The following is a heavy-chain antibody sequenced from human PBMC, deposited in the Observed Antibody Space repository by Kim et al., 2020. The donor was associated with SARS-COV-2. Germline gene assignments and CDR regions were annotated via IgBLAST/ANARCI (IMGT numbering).Heavy chain of an antibody. Sequence: SVKVSCKASGGTFSSYAISWVRQAPGQGLEGMGGIIPIFGTANYAQKFQGRVTITADESTSTAYMELSSLRSEDTAVYYCARAPTYYGSGSYYNPLNYWGQGTLVTVSS. D-gene: IGHD3-10*01. J-gene: IGHJ4*02. V-gene: IGHV1-69*13. CDR1: GGTFSSYA. CDR2: IIPIFGTA. CDR3: ARAPTYYGSGSYYNPLNY.